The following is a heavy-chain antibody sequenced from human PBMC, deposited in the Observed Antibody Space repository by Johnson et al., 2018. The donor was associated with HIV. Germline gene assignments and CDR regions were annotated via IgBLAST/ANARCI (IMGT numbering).Heavy chain of an antibody. D-gene: IGHD6-19*01. Sequence: VQLVESGGGLVQPGGSLRLSCAASGFSFDDFAMHWVRQAPGKGLEWVSGISYSASSMFYADSLQGRFTISRDNAKNSLYLQMNYLRVEDTAVYYCARLERLGGLSRVLDMWGQGTMVTVSS. J-gene: IGHJ3*02. V-gene: IGHV3-9*01. CDR3: ARLERLGGLSRVLDM. CDR2: ISYSASSM. CDR1: GFSFDDFA.